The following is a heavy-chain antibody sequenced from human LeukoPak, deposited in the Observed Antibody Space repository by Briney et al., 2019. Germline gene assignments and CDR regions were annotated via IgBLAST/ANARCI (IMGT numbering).Heavy chain of an antibody. CDR3: ARDRNYYDSSGYYPAFQH. J-gene: IGHJ1*01. V-gene: IGHV3-30-3*01. D-gene: IGHD3-22*01. CDR1: GFTFSSYA. Sequence: PGRSLGLSCAASGFTFSSYAMHWVRQAPGKGLEWVAVISYDGSNKYYADSVKGRFTISRDNSKNTLYLQMNSLRAEDTAVYYCARDRNYYDSSGYYPAFQHWGQGTLVTVSS. CDR2: ISYDGSNK.